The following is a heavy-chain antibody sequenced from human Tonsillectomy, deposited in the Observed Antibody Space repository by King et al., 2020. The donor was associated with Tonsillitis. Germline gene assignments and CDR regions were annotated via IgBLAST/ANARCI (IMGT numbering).Heavy chain of an antibody. CDR3: ATDYGGNSGAY. V-gene: IGHV3-21*01. CDR1: GFAFSDSG. J-gene: IGHJ4*02. CDR2: ISSIISYI. Sequence: VQLVESGGGLVKPGGSLRLSCAASGFAFSDSGMNWVRQAPGKGLEWVSAISSIISYIYYADSVKGRFTISRDNAKNSIYLKMNSLRAEETAIYYCATDYGGNSGAYWGQGTLVTVSS. D-gene: IGHD4-23*01.